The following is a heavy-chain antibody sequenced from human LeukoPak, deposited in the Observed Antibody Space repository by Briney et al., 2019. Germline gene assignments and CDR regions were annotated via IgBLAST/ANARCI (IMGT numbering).Heavy chain of an antibody. J-gene: IGHJ4*02. D-gene: IGHD3-10*01. Sequence: GGSLRLSCAISGITLSNYGMSWVRQPPGKGLEWVAGLSASGGSTNYADSVKGRFTISRDNPKNTLYLQMNSLRAEDTVVYFCAKRGVVIRVILVGFHKEAFYFDSWGQGALVTVSS. V-gene: IGHV3-23*01. CDR3: AKRGVVIRVILVGFHKEAFYFDS. CDR2: LSASGGST. CDR1: GITLSNYG.